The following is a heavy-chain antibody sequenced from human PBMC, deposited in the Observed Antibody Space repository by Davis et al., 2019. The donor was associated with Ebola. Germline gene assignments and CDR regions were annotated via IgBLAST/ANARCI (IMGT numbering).Heavy chain of an antibody. J-gene: IGHJ6*02. D-gene: IGHD2-2*01. CDR3: AKGRYQLLLSPGMDV. Sequence: PGGSLRLSCAASGFTFDDYAMHWVRQAPGKGLEWVSGISWNSGSIGYADSVKGRFTISRDNAKNSLYLQMNSLRAEDTALHYCAKGRYQLLLSPGMDVWGQGTTVTVSS. V-gene: IGHV3-9*01. CDR2: ISWNSGSI. CDR1: GFTFDDYA.